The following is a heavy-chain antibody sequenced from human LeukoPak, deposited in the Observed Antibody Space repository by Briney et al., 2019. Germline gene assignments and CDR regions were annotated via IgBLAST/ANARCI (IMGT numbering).Heavy chain of an antibody. V-gene: IGHV3-49*04. CDR1: GFTFGDHA. J-gene: IGHJ6*02. D-gene: IGHD5-18*01. Sequence: PGRSLRLSCTASGFTFGDHAMSWVRQAPGKGLEWVGFIRSKAYGGTTEYAASVKGRFTISRDDSNSIAYLQMNSLKTEDTAVYYCTRGPIQLWPYYGMDVWGQGTTV. CDR2: IRSKAYGGTT. CDR3: TRGPIQLWPYYGMDV.